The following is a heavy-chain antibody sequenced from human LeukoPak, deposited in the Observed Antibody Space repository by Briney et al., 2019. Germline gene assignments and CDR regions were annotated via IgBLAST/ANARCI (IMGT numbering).Heavy chain of an antibody. J-gene: IGHJ5*02. Sequence: LTGGSLRLSCAASGFTFSSYAMSWVRQAPGKGLEWVSAISGSGGSTYYADSVKGRFTISRDNAKNSLYLQMNSLRAEDTGVYYCARDHITGTTYWFDPWGQGTLVTVSS. CDR2: ISGSGGST. CDR1: GFTFSSYA. V-gene: IGHV3-23*01. CDR3: ARDHITGTTYWFDP. D-gene: IGHD1-7*01.